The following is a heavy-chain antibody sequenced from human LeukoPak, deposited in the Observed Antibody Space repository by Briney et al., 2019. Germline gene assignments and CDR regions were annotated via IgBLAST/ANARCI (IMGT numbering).Heavy chain of an antibody. J-gene: IGHJ4*02. V-gene: IGHV4-4*02. CDR1: GGSIMTTNW. CDR3: TRESGAFSPFGF. CDR2: VHLSGAT. D-gene: IGHD1-26*01. Sequence: PSETLSLTCDVSGGSIMTTNWWRWVRQPPNKGLEWIGEVHLSGATNYNPSLESRVTMSIDTSKNHLSLELTSVTAADTAMYYCTRESGAFSPFGFWGQGTLVIVPP.